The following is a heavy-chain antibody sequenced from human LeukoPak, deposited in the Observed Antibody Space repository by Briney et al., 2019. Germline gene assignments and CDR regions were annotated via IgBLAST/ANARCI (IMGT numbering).Heavy chain of an antibody. Sequence: GGSLRLSCAASGFTFSSYEMNWVRQAPGKGLEWVSYISSSGSTIYYADSVKGRFTISRDNAKNSLYLQMNSLRAEDTAVYYCARVTLWIGELLSEHYGMEVWGQGTTVTVSS. V-gene: IGHV3-48*03. CDR1: GFTFSSYE. J-gene: IGHJ6*02. CDR3: ARVTLWIGELLSEHYGMEV. CDR2: ISSSGSTI. D-gene: IGHD3-10*01.